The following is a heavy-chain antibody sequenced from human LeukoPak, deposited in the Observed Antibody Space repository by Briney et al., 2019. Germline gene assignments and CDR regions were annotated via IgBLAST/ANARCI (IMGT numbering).Heavy chain of an antibody. CDR1: GFTFITND. D-gene: IGHD1-14*01. Sequence: PGGSLRLSCAASGFTFITNDMTWVRQAPGKGLEWVSVIYSDGNTKYAESVQGRFTISRDYSKNNLYLEMNSLSPDDPAVYYCARGVEPLAANTLAYWGQGTLVTVSS. CDR3: ARGVEPLAANTLAY. J-gene: IGHJ4*02. V-gene: IGHV3-53*01. CDR2: IYSDGNT.